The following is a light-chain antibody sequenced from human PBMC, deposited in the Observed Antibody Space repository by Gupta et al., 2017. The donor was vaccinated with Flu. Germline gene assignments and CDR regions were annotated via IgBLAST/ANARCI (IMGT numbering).Light chain of an antibody. CDR1: QSISSW. CDR2: KAS. J-gene: IGKJ1*01. V-gene: IGKV1-5*03. Sequence: DIQMTQSPSTLSASVGDRVTITCRASQSISSWLAWYQQKPGKAPKLLIYKASSLESGVPSRFTGSGSGTEFTRTNSSLQPDDFATYYCQQYNSDSPWTFGQGTKVEIK. CDR3: QQYNSDSPWT.